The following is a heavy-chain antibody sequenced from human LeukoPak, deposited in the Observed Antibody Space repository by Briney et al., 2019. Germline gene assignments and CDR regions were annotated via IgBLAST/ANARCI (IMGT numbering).Heavy chain of an antibody. V-gene: IGHV1-69*05. CDR1: GGTFSSYA. CDR2: IIPIFGTA. D-gene: IGHD3-10*01. Sequence: SVKVSCKASGGTFSSYAISWVRQAPGQGLEWMGGIIPIFGTANYAQKFQGRVTITTDESTSTAYMELSSLRSEDTAVYYCARDKGWFGELLSSYYCYYMDVWGKGTTVTVSS. CDR3: ARDKGWFGELLSSYYCYYMDV. J-gene: IGHJ6*03.